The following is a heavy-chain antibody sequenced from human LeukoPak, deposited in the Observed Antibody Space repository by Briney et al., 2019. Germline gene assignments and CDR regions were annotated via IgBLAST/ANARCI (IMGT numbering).Heavy chain of an antibody. Sequence: PSETLSLTCTVSGGSINNYYWGWIRQPAGKGLEWIGRIYTSGNTDYNSSLKSRVTMSIDTSNNHFCLKLTSVTAADTAVYYCAREYKDYDGDGYQYDHWSQGFLVTVPS. D-gene: IGHD5-24*01. CDR2: IYTSGNT. CDR1: GGSINNYY. J-gene: IGHJ4*02. CDR3: AREYKDYDGDGYQYDH. V-gene: IGHV4-4*07.